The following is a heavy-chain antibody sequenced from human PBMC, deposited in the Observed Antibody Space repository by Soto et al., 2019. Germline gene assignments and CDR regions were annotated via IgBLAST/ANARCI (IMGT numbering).Heavy chain of an antibody. Sequence: GESLKISCKGSGYSFTSYWIGWVRQMPGKGLEWMGIIYPGDSDTRYSPSFQGQVTISADKSISTAYLQWSSLKASDTAMYYCARHRRYDFWSGYFALNYYGMDVWGQGTTVTV. V-gene: IGHV5-51*01. J-gene: IGHJ6*02. CDR3: ARHRRYDFWSGYFALNYYGMDV. CDR2: IYPGDSDT. CDR1: GYSFTSYW. D-gene: IGHD3-3*01.